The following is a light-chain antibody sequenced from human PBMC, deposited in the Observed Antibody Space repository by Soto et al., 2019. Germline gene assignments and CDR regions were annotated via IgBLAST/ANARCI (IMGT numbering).Light chain of an antibody. CDR1: SSDVGAYDS. V-gene: IGLV2-11*01. CDR2: GVN. J-gene: IGLJ3*02. Sequence: QSALTQPRSVSGSPGQSLTFSCTGTSSDVGAYDSVSWYQQHPGKAPKLMIYGVNKRPSGVPDRFSGSKSGNTASLTISGLQAEDEADYYCSSFAGYYNLVFGGGTMVTVL. CDR3: SSFAGYYNLV.